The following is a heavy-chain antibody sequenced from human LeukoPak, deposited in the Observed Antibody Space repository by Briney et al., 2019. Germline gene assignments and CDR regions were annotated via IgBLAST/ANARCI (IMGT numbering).Heavy chain of an antibody. CDR2: ISYDGSNK. CDR1: GFTFSSYA. CDR3: AKNGGTTTPLYFDY. V-gene: IGHV3-30-3*02. Sequence: PGGSLRLSCAASGFTFSSYAMHWVRQAPGKGLEWVAVISYDGSNKYYADSVKGRFTISRDNSKNTLYLQMNTLRAEDTALYYCAKNGGTTTPLYFDYWGQGTLVTVSS. J-gene: IGHJ4*02. D-gene: IGHD1-7*01.